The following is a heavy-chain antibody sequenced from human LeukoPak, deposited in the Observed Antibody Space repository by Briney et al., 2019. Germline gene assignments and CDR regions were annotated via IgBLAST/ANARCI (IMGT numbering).Heavy chain of an antibody. CDR3: ATRHTGDSHH. CDR1: GDSIISGTYF. V-gene: IGHV4-39*02. D-gene: IGHD5-18*01. J-gene: IGHJ5*02. CDR2: IYYSGSS. Sequence: SETLSLTCTVSGDSIISGTYFWAWIRKPPGKGLEWIGSIYYSGSSYNSPSLKSRVTISFDTSKNHFSLKLTSVTAADAAIYYCATRHTGDSHHWGQGTLVTVSS.